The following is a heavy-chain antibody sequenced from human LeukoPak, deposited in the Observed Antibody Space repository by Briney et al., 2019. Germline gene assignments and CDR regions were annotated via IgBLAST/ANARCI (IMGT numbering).Heavy chain of an antibody. V-gene: IGHV1-2*02. J-gene: IGHJ4*02. CDR2: INPNSDGT. CDR1: GYTFTGYY. CDR3: ASSYGSGSYEIDY. D-gene: IGHD3-10*01. Sequence: ASVKVSCKASGYTFTGYYMHWVRQAPGQGLEWMGWINPNSDGTNYAQKFQGRVTMTRDTSISTAYMELSRLRSDDTAVYYCASSYGSGSYEIDYWGQGTLVTVSS.